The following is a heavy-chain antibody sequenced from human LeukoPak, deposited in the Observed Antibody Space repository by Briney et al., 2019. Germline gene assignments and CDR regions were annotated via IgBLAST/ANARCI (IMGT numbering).Heavy chain of an antibody. CDR3: ASDGRHGSNIDCRGDALDI. Sequence: GGSLRLSCGASGFSFSGYWMSWVRETPGKGLEWVANIKEDGSERYYVDSVKGRFTISRDNAKNSLFLQMNSLRAEDTAVYYWASDGRHGSNIDCRGDALDIWGQGTVVTVSS. J-gene: IGHJ3*02. D-gene: IGHD3-10*01. V-gene: IGHV3-7*01. CDR2: IKEDGSER. CDR1: GFSFSGYW.